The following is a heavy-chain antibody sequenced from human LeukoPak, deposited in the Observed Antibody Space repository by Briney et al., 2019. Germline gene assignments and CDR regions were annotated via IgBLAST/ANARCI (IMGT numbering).Heavy chain of an antibody. CDR2: IYYSGST. V-gene: IGHV4-59*08. Sequence: PSETLSLTCAGYGGSFSGSIWGWIRQAPGKGLEWIGYIYYSGSTNYNPSLKSRVTISVDTSKNQFSLKLSSVTAADTAVYYCARRYSSSWYWFDPWGQGTLVTVSS. CDR1: GGSFSGSI. D-gene: IGHD6-13*01. CDR3: ARRYSSSWYWFDP. J-gene: IGHJ5*02.